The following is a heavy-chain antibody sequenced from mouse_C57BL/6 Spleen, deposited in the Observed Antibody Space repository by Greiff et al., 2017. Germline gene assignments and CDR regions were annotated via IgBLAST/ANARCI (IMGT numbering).Heavy chain of an antibody. CDR2: INPNNGGT. CDR1: GYTFADYN. V-gene: IGHV1-18*01. D-gene: IGHD2-5*01. Sequence: EVQLQQSGPELVKPGASVKIPCKASGYTFADYNMDWVKQSHGKSLEWIGDINPNNGGTIYNQKFKGKATLTVDKSSSTAYMELRSLTSEDTAVYYCARASNSYYYAMDYWVQGTSVTVSS. CDR3: ARASNSYYYAMDY. J-gene: IGHJ4*01.